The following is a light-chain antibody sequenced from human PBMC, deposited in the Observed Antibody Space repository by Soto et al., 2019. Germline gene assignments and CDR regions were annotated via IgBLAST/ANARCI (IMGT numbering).Light chain of an antibody. V-gene: IGKV2-28*01. CDR2: LGS. CDR1: QSLLHSNGYNY. CDR3: MQALETPT. Sequence: DLVMTQSPLSLPVTPGEPAFISCRSNQSLLHSNGYNYLDWYLQKPGQSPQLLIYLGSNRASGVPDRISGSGSGTDFTLRIRRVEAVDVGVSYCMQALETPTFGPGTKVEIK. J-gene: IGKJ3*01.